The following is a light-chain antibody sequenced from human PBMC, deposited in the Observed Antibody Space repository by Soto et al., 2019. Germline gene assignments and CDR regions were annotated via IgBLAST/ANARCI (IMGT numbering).Light chain of an antibody. CDR3: SSYTSSSTPLV. CDR2: DVT. V-gene: IGLV2-14*01. CDR1: SSDVGGYNY. J-gene: IGLJ3*02. Sequence: QSALTQPASVSGSPGQSITISCTGTSSDVGGYNYVSWYQQHPGKAPKLMIYDVTNRPSGVSNRFSGSKSGNTASLTISGLQAEGEADYYCSSYTSSSTPLVFGGGTQLTVL.